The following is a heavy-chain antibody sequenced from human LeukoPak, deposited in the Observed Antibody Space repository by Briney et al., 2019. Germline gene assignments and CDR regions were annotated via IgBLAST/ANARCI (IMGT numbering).Heavy chain of an antibody. J-gene: IGHJ4*02. CDR2: IYYNGNT. Sequence: SETLSLTCTVSGGWGGDYYWSWIRQPPGKGLEWIGYIYYNGNTFYTPSLKSRVTISFDASKNQFSLKLTSVTAADTAVYYCARESDSSGYDYLDYWGQGTLVTVSS. D-gene: IGHD3-22*01. V-gene: IGHV4-30-4*01. CDR1: GGWGGDYY. CDR3: ARESDSSGYDYLDY.